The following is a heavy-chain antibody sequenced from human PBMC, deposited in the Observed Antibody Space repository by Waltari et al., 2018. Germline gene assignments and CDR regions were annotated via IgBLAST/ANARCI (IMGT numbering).Heavy chain of an antibody. J-gene: IGHJ6*03. V-gene: IGHV3-23*03. Sequence: VQLQESGPGLVKPSEPLSLTCAVSGYSISSGYYWGWIRQPPGKGLEWVSVIYSGGSTSYADSVKGRFTISRDNSKNTLYLQMNSLRAEDTAVYYCAKEQLERPGHYYYYMDVWGKGTTVTVSS. CDR1: GYSISSGYY. D-gene: IGHD1-1*01. CDR3: AKEQLERPGHYYYYMDV. CDR2: IYSGGST.